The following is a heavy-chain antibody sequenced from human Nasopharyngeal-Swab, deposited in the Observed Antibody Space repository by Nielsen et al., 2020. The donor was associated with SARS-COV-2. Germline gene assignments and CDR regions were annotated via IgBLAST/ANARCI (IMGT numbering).Heavy chain of an antibody. CDR2: IFSNDEK. CDR3: ARRYYDILTGYYTPLDY. D-gene: IGHD3-9*01. V-gene: IGHV2-26*01. Sequence: WIRQPPGKALEWLAHIFSNDEKSYSTSLKNRLTISKDTSKNQVVLTMTNMDPVDTATYYCARRYYDILTGYYTPLDYWGQGTLVTVSS. J-gene: IGHJ4*02.